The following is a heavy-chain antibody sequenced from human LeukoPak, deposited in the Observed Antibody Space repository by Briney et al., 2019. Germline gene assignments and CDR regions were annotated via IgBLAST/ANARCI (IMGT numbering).Heavy chain of an antibody. CDR2: ISSSTIYI. J-gene: IGHJ4*02. V-gene: IGHV3-21*01. CDR3: ASGMTTVPTGTH. D-gene: IGHD4-17*01. CDR1: GFIFSNYA. Sequence: PGASLRLSCAASGFIFSNYAMSWVRQAPGKGLEWVSSISSSTIYIYYADSLKGRFTISRDDAKNSLYLQMNSLRAEDTAVYYCASGMTTVPTGTHWGQGTLVTVSS.